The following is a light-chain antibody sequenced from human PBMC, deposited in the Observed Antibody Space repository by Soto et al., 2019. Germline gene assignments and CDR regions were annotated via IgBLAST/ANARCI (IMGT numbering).Light chain of an antibody. CDR2: LGS. CDR3: MQALQTRT. J-gene: IGKJ1*01. CDR1: QSLLHSNGYNY. V-gene: IGKV2-28*01. Sequence: DIVITQSPLSLPFTPLDPSSISCRSSQSLLHSNGYNYLDWYLQKPGQSPQLLIYLGSNRASGVPDRFSGSGSGTDFTLKISRVEAEDVGVYYCMQALQTRTFGQGTKV.